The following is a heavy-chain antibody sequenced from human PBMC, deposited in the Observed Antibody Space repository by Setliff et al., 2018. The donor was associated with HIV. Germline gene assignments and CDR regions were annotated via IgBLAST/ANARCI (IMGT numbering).Heavy chain of an antibody. Sequence: SLTCTVSGDSISSYYWSWIRQPPGKGLEWIGYIYTSGITDYNPSLKSRVTISGDTSKNQFSLKLSSVTAADTAVYYCARDRRGYYYGSGSCYMDVWGTGTTVTVS. CDR1: GDSISSYY. V-gene: IGHV4-4*08. J-gene: IGHJ6*03. D-gene: IGHD3-10*01. CDR2: IYTSGIT. CDR3: ARDRRGYYYGSGSCYMDV.